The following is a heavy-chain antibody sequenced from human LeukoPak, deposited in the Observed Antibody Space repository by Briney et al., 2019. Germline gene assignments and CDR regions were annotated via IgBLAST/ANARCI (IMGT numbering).Heavy chain of an antibody. V-gene: IGHV4-30-2*01. J-gene: IGHJ5*02. CDR3: ARGLDGGNSNWFDP. CDR2: IYHSGST. CDR1: GGSISSGGYS. D-gene: IGHD4-23*01. Sequence: SETLSLTCAVSGGSISSGGYSWSWIRQPPGKGLEWIGYIYHSGSTYYNPSLKSRVTISVDRSKNQFSLKLSSVTAADTAVHYCARGLDGGNSNWFDPWGQGTLVTVSS.